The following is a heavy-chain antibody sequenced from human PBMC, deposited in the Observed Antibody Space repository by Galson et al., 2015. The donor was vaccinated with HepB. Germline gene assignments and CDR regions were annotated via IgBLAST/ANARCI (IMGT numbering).Heavy chain of an antibody. CDR1: GGSFSGYY. CDR3: ARAPDIVVVPAAIKRGRKWFDP. V-gene: IGHV4-34*01. J-gene: IGHJ5*02. Sequence: SEPLSLTCAVYGGSFSGYYWSWIRQPPGKGLEWIGEINHSGSTNYNPSLKSRVTISVDTSKNQFSLKLSSVTAADTAVYYCARAPDIVVVPAAIKRGRKWFDPWGQGTLVTVSS. D-gene: IGHD2-2*02. CDR2: INHSGST.